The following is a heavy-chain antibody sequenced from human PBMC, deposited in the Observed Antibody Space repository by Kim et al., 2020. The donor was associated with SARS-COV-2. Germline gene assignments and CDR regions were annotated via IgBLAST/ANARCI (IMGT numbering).Heavy chain of an antibody. V-gene: IGHV1-69*01. Sequence: FQGRVTITADESTSTAYMELSSLRSEDTAVYYCARVEAARGPYYYYYGMDVWGQGTTVTVSS. CDR3: ARVEAARGPYYYYYGMDV. J-gene: IGHJ6*02. D-gene: IGHD6-6*01.